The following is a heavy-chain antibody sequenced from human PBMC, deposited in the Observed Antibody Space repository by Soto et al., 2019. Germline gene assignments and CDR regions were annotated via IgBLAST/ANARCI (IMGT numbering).Heavy chain of an antibody. V-gene: IGHV4-31*03. CDR1: GGSISSGGYY. D-gene: IGHD6-13*01. Sequence: QVQLQESGPGLVKPSQTLSLTCTVSGGSISSGGYYWSWIRQHPGKGLEWIGYIYYSGSTYYNPSLKSRVTISVDTSKNQFSLKLSSVTAADTAVYYCARDRRSWYRKSPSINWFDPWGQGTLVTVSS. CDR2: IYYSGST. CDR3: ARDRRSWYRKSPSINWFDP. J-gene: IGHJ5*02.